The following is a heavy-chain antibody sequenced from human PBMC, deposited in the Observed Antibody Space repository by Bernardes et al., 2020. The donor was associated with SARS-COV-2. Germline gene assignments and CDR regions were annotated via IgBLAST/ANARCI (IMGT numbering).Heavy chain of an antibody. J-gene: IGHJ6*02. D-gene: IGHD1-26*01. CDR2: IDPSDSYT. V-gene: IGHV5-10-1*01. Sequence: GESLKISCKGSGYSFTSYWISWVRQMPGKGLEWMGRIDPSDSYTNYSPSFQGHVTISADKSISTAYLQWSSLKASGTAMYYCARLGGSYIYYYGMDVWGQGTTVTVSS. CDR3: ARLGGSYIYYYGMDV. CDR1: GYSFTSYW.